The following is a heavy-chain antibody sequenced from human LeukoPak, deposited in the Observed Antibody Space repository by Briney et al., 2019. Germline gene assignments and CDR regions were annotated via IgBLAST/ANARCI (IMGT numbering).Heavy chain of an antibody. D-gene: IGHD5-12*01. V-gene: IGHV6-1*01. Sequence: SQTISLTCAISGHSFSSDSAAWNWIRQSPSRGLEWMGRTYYRSKWYNDYAVSVKSRITINPDTSKNQFSLQLNSVTPEDTAVYYCARGSLQWLRAYYFDYWGQGTLVTVSS. CDR2: TYYRSKWYN. CDR3: ARGSLQWLRAYYFDY. J-gene: IGHJ4*02. CDR1: GHSFSSDSAA.